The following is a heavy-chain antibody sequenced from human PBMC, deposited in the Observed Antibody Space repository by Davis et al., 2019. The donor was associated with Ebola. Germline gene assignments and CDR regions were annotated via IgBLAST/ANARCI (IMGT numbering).Heavy chain of an antibody. J-gene: IGHJ5*02. CDR1: GGSISSSSYY. CDR2: IYYSGST. CDR3: ARHRYNWNYRWFDP. D-gene: IGHD1-7*01. V-gene: IGHV4-39*01. Sequence: PSETLSLTCTVSGGSISSSSYYWGWIRQPPGKGLEWIGSIYYSGSTYYNPSLKSRVTISVDTSKNQFSLKLSSVTAADTAVYYCARHRYNWNYRWFDPWGQGTLVTVSS.